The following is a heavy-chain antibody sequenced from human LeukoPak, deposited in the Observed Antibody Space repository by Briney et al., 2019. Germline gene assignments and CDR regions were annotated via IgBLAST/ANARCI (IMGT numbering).Heavy chain of an antibody. CDR2: ISYTGST. Sequence: SETLSLTRTVSGGSISNYFWSWVRQPPGEGLEWIGCISYTGSTNYTPSLKSRVTMSVGASTDQFSLELSSVTAADTAVYFCAGSKSYFGNFDYWGQGTLVTVSS. CDR3: AGSKSYFGNFDY. V-gene: IGHV4-59*01. CDR1: GGSISNYF. D-gene: IGHD2/OR15-2a*01. J-gene: IGHJ4*02.